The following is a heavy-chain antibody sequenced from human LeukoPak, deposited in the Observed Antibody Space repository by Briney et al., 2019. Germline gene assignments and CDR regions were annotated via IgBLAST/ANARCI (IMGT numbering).Heavy chain of an antibody. CDR2: IYTTGST. Sequence: PSETLSLTCTVSGGSISSDYWSWIRQPAGKGLEWIGRIYTTGSTNYSPSLKSRVTMSVDTSKNQFSLKLSSVTAADTAVYYCARALGYSGSYYGDYWGQGTLVTVSS. CDR1: GGSISSDY. D-gene: IGHD1-26*01. J-gene: IGHJ4*02. CDR3: ARALGYSGSYYGDY. V-gene: IGHV4-4*07.